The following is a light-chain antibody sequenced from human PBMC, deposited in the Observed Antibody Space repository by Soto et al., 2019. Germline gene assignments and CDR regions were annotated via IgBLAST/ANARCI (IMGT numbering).Light chain of an antibody. Sequence: QSALTQPASVSGSPGQSITISCTGTSSDLGGYNYVSWYQQHPGQAPKLMIYDVSNRPSGVSNRFSGSKSGDTASLTISGLQAEDEAAYYCSSYFSSSTPPYVFGTGTKLTVL. CDR2: DVS. CDR3: SSYFSSSTPPYV. V-gene: IGLV2-14*01. J-gene: IGLJ1*01. CDR1: SSDLGGYNY.